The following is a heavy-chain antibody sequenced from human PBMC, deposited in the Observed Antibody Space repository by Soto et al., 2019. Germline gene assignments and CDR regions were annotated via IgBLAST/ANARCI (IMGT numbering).Heavy chain of an antibody. CDR1: GFTVSDNY. CDR3: ARALVRGLMDV. D-gene: IGHD3-10*01. V-gene: IGHV3-66*01. Sequence: EVQLVESGGGLVQPGGSLRLSCTASGFTVSDNYMSWVRQAAGKGLGWVSGIYSGGSTYYADSVEGRFTISRENSKNMLYLQMTSLRAEDPAVYYCARALVRGLMDVWGQGTTVTVSS. J-gene: IGHJ6*02. CDR2: IYSGGST.